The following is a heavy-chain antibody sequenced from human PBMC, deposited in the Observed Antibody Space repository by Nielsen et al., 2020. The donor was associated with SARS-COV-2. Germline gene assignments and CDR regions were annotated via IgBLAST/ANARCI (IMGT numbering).Heavy chain of an antibody. CDR2: IYYSGST. CDR1: GGSISSYY. V-gene: IGHV4-59*01. J-gene: IGHJ4*02. Sequence: GSLRLSCTVSGGSISSYYWSWIRQPPGKGLEWIGYIYYSGSTNYNPSLKSRVTISVDTSKNQFSLKLSSVTAADTAVYYCARAPGYCSGGSCYAWGQGTLVTVSS. CDR3: ARAPGYCSGGSCYA. D-gene: IGHD2-15*01.